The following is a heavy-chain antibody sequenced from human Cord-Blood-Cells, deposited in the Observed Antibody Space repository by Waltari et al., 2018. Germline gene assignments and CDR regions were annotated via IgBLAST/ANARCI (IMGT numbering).Heavy chain of an antibody. D-gene: IGHD6-19*01. J-gene: IGHJ4*02. CDR1: GFTVSSNY. CDR2: IYSGCST. Sequence: EVQLVESGGGLVQPGGSLRLSCAASGFTVSSNYMSWVRQAPGKGLEWVSVIYSGCSTYYADSVKGRFPIARPNAKNTLYLQMNSPVAEDTAVYYCARGVGSGWYDYWGQGTLVTVSS. V-gene: IGHV3-53*04. CDR3: ARGVGSGWYDY.